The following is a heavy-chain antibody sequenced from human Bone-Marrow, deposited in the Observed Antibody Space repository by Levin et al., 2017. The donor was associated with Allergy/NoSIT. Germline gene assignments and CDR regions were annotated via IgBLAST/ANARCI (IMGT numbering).Heavy chain of an antibody. D-gene: IGHD2-21*01. CDR2: IYPPGTT. Sequence: SQTLSLPCTVSGGSIGSHYWSWVRHSPEKGLEWIGYIYPPGTTKYNPSLKSRVTVSVDTSKNQFSLKLTSVTAADTAVYYCARDGAVVPFDYWGQGILVTVSS. J-gene: IGHJ4*02. CDR1: GGSIGSHY. CDR3: ARDGAVVPFDY. V-gene: IGHV4-59*11.